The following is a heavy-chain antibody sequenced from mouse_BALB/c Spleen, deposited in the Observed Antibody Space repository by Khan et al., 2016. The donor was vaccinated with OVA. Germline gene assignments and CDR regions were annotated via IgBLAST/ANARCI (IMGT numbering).Heavy chain of an antibody. D-gene: IGHD1-1*01. CDR3: ARRGLRWDFDY. CDR1: GYTFVNYW. Sequence: QIQLVQSGAELAKPGASVKMSCKASGYTFVNYWILWVRQRPGQGLEWIGYINPSIAYTENNQNFKDKATLTADKSSSTAYMQLNSLTSEDSAVYYWARRGLRWDFDYGGQGTTLTVSS. V-gene: IGHV1-7*01. J-gene: IGHJ2*01. CDR2: INPSIAYT.